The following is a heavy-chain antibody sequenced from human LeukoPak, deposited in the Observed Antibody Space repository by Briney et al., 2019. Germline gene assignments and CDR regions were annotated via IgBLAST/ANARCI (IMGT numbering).Heavy chain of an antibody. CDR1: GGSFSGYY. V-gene: IGHV4-34*01. CDR3: ARANEWFGELYFDY. CDR2: INHSGST. J-gene: IGHJ4*02. Sequence: PSETLSLTCAVYGGSFSGYYWSWIRQPPGKGLEWIGEINHSGSTNYNPSLKSRVTISVDTSKNQFSLKLSSVTAADTAVYYCARANEWFGELYFDYWGQGTLVTVFS. D-gene: IGHD3-10*01.